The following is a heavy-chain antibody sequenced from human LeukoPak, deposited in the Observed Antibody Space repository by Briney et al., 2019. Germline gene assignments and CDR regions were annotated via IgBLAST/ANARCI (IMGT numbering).Heavy chain of an antibody. V-gene: IGHV4-39*07. CDR2: GDYSGGT. J-gene: IGHJ4*02. CDR3: AGERGEEYSSGWYKTSYFYN. CDR1: GDSFTSVTDY. D-gene: IGHD6-19*01. Sequence: SETLSLTCTVSGDSFTSVTDYWAWIRQPPGKGLEWIASGDYSGGTYYNPSLESRVAISADMSKNQISLKLTSVTGADTAVYYCAGERGEEYSSGWYKTSYFYNWGQGIRVTVSS.